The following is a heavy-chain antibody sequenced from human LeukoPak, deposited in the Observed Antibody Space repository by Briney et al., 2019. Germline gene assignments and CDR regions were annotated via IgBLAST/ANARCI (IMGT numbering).Heavy chain of an antibody. Sequence: SQTLSLTCAVSGGSISSGGYSWSWIRQPPGKGLEWIGEINHSGSTNYNPSLKSRVTISVDTSKNQFSLKLSSVTAADTAVYYCARGRMRTTGSPTYYYYGMDVWGQGTTVTVSS. D-gene: IGHD1-1*01. CDR3: ARGRMRTTGSPTYYYYGMDV. J-gene: IGHJ6*02. CDR1: GGSISSGGYS. V-gene: IGHV4-30-2*01. CDR2: INHSGST.